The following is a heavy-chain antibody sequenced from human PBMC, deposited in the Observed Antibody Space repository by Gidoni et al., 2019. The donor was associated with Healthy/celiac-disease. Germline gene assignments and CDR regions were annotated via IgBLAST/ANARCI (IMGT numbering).Heavy chain of an antibody. CDR3: ARDPTFGGVIVPFFDY. Sequence: SLRLSSAASGFTFLSSWMSWVRQAPGKGLEWVAKIKQDGSEKYYVDSVKGRFTISRDKAKNSLYLQMNSLRAEDTAVYYCARDPTFGGVIVPFFDYWGQGTLVTVSS. D-gene: IGHD3-16*02. V-gene: IGHV3-7*01. CDR1: GFTFLSSW. CDR2: IKQDGSEK. J-gene: IGHJ4*02.